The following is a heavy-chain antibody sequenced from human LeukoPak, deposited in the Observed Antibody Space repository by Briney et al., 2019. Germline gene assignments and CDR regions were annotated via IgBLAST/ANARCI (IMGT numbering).Heavy chain of an antibody. CDR1: GFTFNSYS. CDR2: INSGNSNI. CDR3: ARFALKTPPTD. V-gene: IGHV3-21*01. J-gene: IGHJ4*02. Sequence: GGSLRLSCAASGFTFNSYSMNWVRQAPGKGLEWVSSINSGNSNIYYADSVKGRFTISRDNAKNSLYLQMNSLRAEDTAVYYCARFALKTPPTDWGQGTLVTVSS.